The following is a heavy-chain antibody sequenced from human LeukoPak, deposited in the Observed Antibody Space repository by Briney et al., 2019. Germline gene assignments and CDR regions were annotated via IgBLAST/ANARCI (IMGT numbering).Heavy chain of an antibody. V-gene: IGHV3-21*01. CDR3: ARDYPSSYGGHGGAFDI. CDR1: GFTFCSYS. Sequence: PGGSLRLSCAASGFTFCSYSMNWVRQAPGKGLEWVSSISSSSSYIYYADSVKGRFTISRDNAKNSLYLQMNSLRAEDTAVYYCARDYPSSYGGHGGAFDIWGQGTMVTVSS. CDR2: ISSSSSYI. D-gene: IGHD4-23*01. J-gene: IGHJ3*02.